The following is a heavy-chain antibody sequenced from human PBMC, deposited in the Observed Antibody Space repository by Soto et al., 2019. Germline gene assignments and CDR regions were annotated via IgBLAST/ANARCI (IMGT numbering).Heavy chain of an antibody. V-gene: IGHV3-74*01. CDR1: GFPFNTYW. J-gene: IGHJ5*02. D-gene: IGHD3-16*01. Sequence: GGSLRLSCAASGFPFNTYWMHWVRQAPGEGLVWVSRINAVGSGTTYADSVKGRFTVSRDNANNMLYLQMNSLRAEDTAVYYCAILSLGFHPWGQGTLVTVSS. CDR3: AILSLGFHP. CDR2: INAVGSGT.